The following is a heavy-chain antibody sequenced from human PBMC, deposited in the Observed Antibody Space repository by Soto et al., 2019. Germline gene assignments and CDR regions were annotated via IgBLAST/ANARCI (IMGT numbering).Heavy chain of an antibody. Sequence: QLQLQESGPGLVKPSETLSLTCTVSGGSISSSSYYWGWIRQPPGKGLEWIGSIDYSGSTYYNPSLKSRVTISVDTSKNQFSLKLSSVTAADTAVYYCARVAVAGNFDYWGQGTLVTVSS. D-gene: IGHD6-19*01. CDR3: ARVAVAGNFDY. CDR1: GGSISSSSYY. V-gene: IGHV4-39*01. CDR2: IDYSGST. J-gene: IGHJ4*02.